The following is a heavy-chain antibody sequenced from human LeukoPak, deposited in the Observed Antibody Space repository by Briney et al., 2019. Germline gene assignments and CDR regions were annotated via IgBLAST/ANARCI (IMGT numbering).Heavy chain of an antibody. CDR2: INHSGST. CDR1: GGSFSGYY. Sequence: SETLSLTCAVYGGSFSGYYCSWIRQPPGKGLEWIGEINHSGSTNYNPSLKSRVTISVDTSKNQFSLKLSSVTAADTAVYYCARGLTRDYIWGSYRPQGGYFDYWGPGNLVTVSS. CDR3: ARGLTRDYIWGSYRPQGGYFDY. J-gene: IGHJ4*02. D-gene: IGHD3-16*02. V-gene: IGHV4-34*01.